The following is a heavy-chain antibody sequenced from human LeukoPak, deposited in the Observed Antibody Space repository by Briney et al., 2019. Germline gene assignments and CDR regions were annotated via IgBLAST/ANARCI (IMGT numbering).Heavy chain of an antibody. V-gene: IGHV4-39*01. CDR1: GGSISSSSYY. D-gene: IGHD3-22*01. CDR2: IYYSGST. CDR3: ATGGDYYDSSGYPDY. J-gene: IGHJ4*02. Sequence: SETLSLTCTVSGGSISSSSYYWGWIRQPPGKGLEWLGSIYYSGSTYYNPSLKSRVTISVDTSKNQSSLQLSSVTAADTAVYYCATGGDYYDSSGYPDYWGQGTLVTVSS.